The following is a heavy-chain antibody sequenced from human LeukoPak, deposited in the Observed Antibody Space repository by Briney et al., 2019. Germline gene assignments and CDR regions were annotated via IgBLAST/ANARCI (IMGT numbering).Heavy chain of an antibody. CDR3: ARARRCGLNDDYGGCFDC. CDR1: GFTFSSYG. Sequence: GGSLRLSCAASGFTFSSYGMHWVRQAPGKGLEWVSIIYSGGNIYYADSVKGRFTISRDNSKNTLDLQMNSLRAEDTAVYYCARARRCGLNDDYGGCFDCWGQGTLVTVSS. J-gene: IGHJ4*02. CDR2: IYSGGNI. D-gene: IGHD4-23*01. V-gene: IGHV3-NL1*01.